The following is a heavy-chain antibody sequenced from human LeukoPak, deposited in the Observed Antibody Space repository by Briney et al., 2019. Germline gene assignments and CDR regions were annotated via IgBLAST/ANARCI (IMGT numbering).Heavy chain of an antibody. CDR3: ARRPVAAEYFQH. CDR1: GFTFSSYA. J-gene: IGHJ1*01. Sequence: GGSLRLSCAASGFTFSSYAMHWVRQAPGKGLEWVAVISYDGTYKYYADSVKGRFTISRDNSKNTLYLQMNSLRAEDTAMYFCARRPVAAEYFQHWGQGTLVTVSS. D-gene: IGHD6-25*01. CDR2: ISYDGTYK. V-gene: IGHV3-30-3*01.